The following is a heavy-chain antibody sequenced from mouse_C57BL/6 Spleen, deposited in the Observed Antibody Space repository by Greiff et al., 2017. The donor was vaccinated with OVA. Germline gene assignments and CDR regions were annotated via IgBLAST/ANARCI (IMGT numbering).Heavy chain of an antibody. CDR1: GYSFTGYY. CDR3: ARFLLPYAMDY. Sequence: EVQLQQSGPELVKPGASVKISCKASGYSFTGYYMNWVKQSPEKSLEWIGAINPSTGGTTYNQKFKAKATLTVDKSSSTAYMQLKSLTSEDSAVYYCARFLLPYAMDYWGQGTSVTVSS. J-gene: IGHJ4*01. CDR2: INPSTGGT. D-gene: IGHD2-10*01. V-gene: IGHV1-42*01.